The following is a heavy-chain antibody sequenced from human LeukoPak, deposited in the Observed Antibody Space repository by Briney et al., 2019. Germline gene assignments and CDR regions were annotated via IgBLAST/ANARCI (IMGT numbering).Heavy chain of an antibody. CDR3: ARAGLVVPAATNYYYYGMDV. J-gene: IGHJ6*02. D-gene: IGHD2-2*01. Sequence: ASVKVSCKASGGTFSSYAISWVRQAPGQGLEWMGGIIPILGTANYAQKFQGRVTITADESTSTAYMELSSLRSEDTAVYYCARAGLVVPAATNYYYYGMDVWGQGTTVTVSS. CDR1: GGTFSSYA. CDR2: IIPILGTA. V-gene: IGHV1-69*13.